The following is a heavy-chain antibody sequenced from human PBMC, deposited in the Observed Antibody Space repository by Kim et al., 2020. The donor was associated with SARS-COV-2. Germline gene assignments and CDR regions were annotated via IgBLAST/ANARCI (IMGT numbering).Heavy chain of an antibody. Sequence: ASVKVSCKASGYTFTRYYMHWVRQAPGQGLEWMGIINPSGGSTDYAQKFQGRVTMTRDTSTSTVYMELSSLRSGDTAVYYCAREWRGGVRGGIFRTFVYWGEGGLVTVSS. V-gene: IGHV1-46*01. J-gene: IGHJ4*02. CDR2: INPSGGST. CDR1: GYTFTRYY. CDR3: AREWRGGVRGGIFRTFVY. D-gene: IGHD3-10*01.